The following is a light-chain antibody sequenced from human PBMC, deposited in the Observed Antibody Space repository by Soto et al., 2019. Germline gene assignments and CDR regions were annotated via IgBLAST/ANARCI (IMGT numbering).Light chain of an antibody. V-gene: IGKV1-39*01. J-gene: IGKJ1*01. CDR2: AAS. Sequence: PMYQRPSPLSAYVGSRFTITCRASQTISSYLNWYQQKPGKAPKLLIFAASTLQSGVPSRFSGSGSGTDFTLTISSLQPEDFETYLCQQSWTFGQVSKVAI. CDR1: QTISSY. CDR3: QQSWT.